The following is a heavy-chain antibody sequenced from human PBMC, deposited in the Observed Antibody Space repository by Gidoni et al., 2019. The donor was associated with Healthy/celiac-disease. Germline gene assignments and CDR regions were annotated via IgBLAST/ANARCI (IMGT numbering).Heavy chain of an antibody. CDR3: AREGESSGLDY. D-gene: IGHD6-19*01. CDR1: GSSISSGYY. Sequence: QVQLQESGPGLVKPSETLSLTCAVSGSSISSGYYWGWIRQPPGKGLEWIGSIYHSGSTYYNPSLKSRVTISVDTSKNQFSLKLSSVTAADTAVYYCAREGESSGLDYWGQGTLVTVSS. J-gene: IGHJ4*02. V-gene: IGHV4-38-2*02. CDR2: IYHSGST.